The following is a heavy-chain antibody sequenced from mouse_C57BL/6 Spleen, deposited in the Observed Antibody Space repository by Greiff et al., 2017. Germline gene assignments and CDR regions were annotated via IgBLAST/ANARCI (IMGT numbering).Heavy chain of an antibody. CDR2: INPNNGGT. CDR3: ARDWITTVVATSDY. J-gene: IGHJ2*01. D-gene: IGHD1-1*01. V-gene: IGHV1-26*01. Sequence: VQLQQSGPELVKPGASVKISCKASGYTFTDYYMNWVKQSHGKSLEWIGDINPNNGGTSYNQKFKGKATLTVDKSSSTAYMELRSLTSEDSAVYYCARDWITTVVATSDYWGQGTTLTVSS. CDR1: GYTFTDYY.